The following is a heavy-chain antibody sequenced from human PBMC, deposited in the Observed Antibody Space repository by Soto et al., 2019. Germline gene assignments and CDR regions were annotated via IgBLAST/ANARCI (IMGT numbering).Heavy chain of an antibody. Sequence: QVQLVESGGGLVKPGGSLRLSCAASGFTFSDYYMSWIRQAPGKGLEWVSYISSSGSTIYYADSVKGRFTISRDNAKNSLYLQMNSLRAEDTAVYYCARDRYLRSANSRIAVAGTLGYWGQGTLVTVSS. J-gene: IGHJ4*02. V-gene: IGHV3-11*01. D-gene: IGHD6-19*01. CDR3: ARDRYLRSANSRIAVAGTLGY. CDR1: GFTFSDYY. CDR2: ISSSGSTI.